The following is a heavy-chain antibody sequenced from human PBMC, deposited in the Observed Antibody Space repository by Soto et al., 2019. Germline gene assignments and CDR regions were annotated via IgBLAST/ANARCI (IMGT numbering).Heavy chain of an antibody. Sequence: PGGSLRLSCAASGFTFSSYAMHWFRQAPGKGLEWVAAISLDGSKKYYADSVKGRFTISRDNSKNTLFLQVNSLRAEDTAVYYCTKGRRGGGDPSPEYDYWGQGTLVTVSS. CDR2: ISLDGSKK. CDR3: TKGRRGGGDPSPEYDY. CDR1: GFTFSSYA. V-gene: IGHV3-30*18. J-gene: IGHJ4*02. D-gene: IGHD2-21*02.